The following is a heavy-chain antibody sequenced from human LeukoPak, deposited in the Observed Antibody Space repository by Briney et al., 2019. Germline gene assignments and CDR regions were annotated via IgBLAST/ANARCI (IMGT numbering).Heavy chain of an antibody. CDR1: GFTFSSYS. CDR3: ARDSPGAHIVGATAYYYGMDV. CDR2: ISSSSSYI. V-gene: IGHV3-21*01. J-gene: IGHJ6*02. Sequence: GGSLRLSCAASGFTFSSYSMNWVRQAPGKGLEWVSSISSSSSYIYYADSVKGRFTISRDNAKNSLYLQMNSLRAEDAAVYYRARDSPGAHIVGATAYYYGMDVWGQGTTVTVSS. D-gene: IGHD1-26*01.